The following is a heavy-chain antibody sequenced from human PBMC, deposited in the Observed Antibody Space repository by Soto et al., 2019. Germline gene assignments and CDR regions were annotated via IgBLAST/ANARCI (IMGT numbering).Heavy chain of an antibody. V-gene: IGHV3-30*18. D-gene: IGHD1-26*01. J-gene: IGHJ6*02. Sequence: GGXLRRSWAASGFTFSSYGMHWVRQAPGKGREWVAVISYDGSSKYYADSVKGRFTISRDNSKNTLYLQMNSLSAEETAVYYCAKDQSWDTTRWSPAAGYYSGMAVWGQGTTVTVS. CDR3: AKDQSWDTTRWSPAAGYYSGMAV. CDR2: ISYDGSSK. CDR1: GFTFSSYG.